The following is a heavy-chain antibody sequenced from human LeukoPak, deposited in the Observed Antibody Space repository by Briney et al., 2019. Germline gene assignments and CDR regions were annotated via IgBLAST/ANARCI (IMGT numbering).Heavy chain of an antibody. D-gene: IGHD2-15*01. CDR3: ARIYCSGGSCYSFFYY. Sequence: SETLSLTCTVSDGSISSYYWSWIRQPPGKGLECIGYIYYSGRTNYNPSLKSRVTISLDTSKNQFSLKLSSVTAADTAVYYCARIYCSGGSCYSFFYYWGQGTLVTVSS. V-gene: IGHV4-59*01. J-gene: IGHJ4*02. CDR1: DGSISSYY. CDR2: IYYSGRT.